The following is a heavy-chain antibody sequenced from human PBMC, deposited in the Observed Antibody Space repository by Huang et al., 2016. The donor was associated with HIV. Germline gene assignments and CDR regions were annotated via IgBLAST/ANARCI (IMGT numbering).Heavy chain of an antibody. V-gene: IGHV2-5*01. CDR2: IYWYDDK. D-gene: IGHD3-22*01. J-gene: IGHJ4*02. CDR1: GFSLKRSGEG. Sequence: QITLKESGPTLVKPTQTLTLTCTFSGFSLKRSGEGVGWIRQPPGKALEWLAIIYWYDDKRYSPSLKSRLTITKDTSKTQVVLTLTNIDPVDTATYYCAHIKYYFDDSGKGTYDYWGQGTLVSVSS. CDR3: AHIKYYFDDSGKGTYDY.